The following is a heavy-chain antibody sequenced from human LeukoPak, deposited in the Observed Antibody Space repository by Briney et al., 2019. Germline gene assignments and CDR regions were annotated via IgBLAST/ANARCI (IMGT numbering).Heavy chain of an antibody. CDR1: GYTFTSYD. Sequence: ASVKVSCKASGYTFTSYDINWVRQATGQGLEWMGWMNPNSGNTGYAQKFQGRVTMTRNTSISTDYMELSSLRSEDTAVYYCARGLIQYSSSWYYYYYGMDVWGQGTTVTVSS. CDR3: ARGLIQYSSSWYYYYYGMDV. V-gene: IGHV1-8*01. CDR2: MNPNSGNT. D-gene: IGHD6-13*01. J-gene: IGHJ6*02.